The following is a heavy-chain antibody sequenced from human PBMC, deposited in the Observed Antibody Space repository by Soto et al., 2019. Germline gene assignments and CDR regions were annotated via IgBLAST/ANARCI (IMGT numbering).Heavy chain of an antibody. V-gene: IGHV3-23*01. J-gene: IGHJ6*02. CDR2: ISGSGGST. D-gene: IGHD3-9*01. CDR1: GFTFSSYA. Sequence: GGSLRLSCAASGFTFSSYAMSWVRQAPGKGLEWVSAISGSGGSTYYADSVKGRFTISRDNSKNTLYLQMNSLRAEDTAVYYCATSRSHYDILTGYYPRMYYYYYYGMDVWGQGTTVTVS. CDR3: ATSRSHYDILTGYYPRMYYYYYYGMDV.